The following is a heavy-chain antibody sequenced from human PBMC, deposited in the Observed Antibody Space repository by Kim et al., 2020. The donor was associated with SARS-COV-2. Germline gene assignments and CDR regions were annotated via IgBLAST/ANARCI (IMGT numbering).Heavy chain of an antibody. J-gene: IGHJ4*02. Sequence: SETLSLTCAVSGGSISSSNWWSWVRQPPGKGLEWIGEIYHSGSTNYNPSLKSRVTISVDKSKNQFSLKLSSVTAADTAVYYCARSGGTPDVGLRLGYWGQGTLVTVSS. D-gene: IGHD6-25*01. V-gene: IGHV4-4*02. CDR2: IYHSGST. CDR3: ARSGGTPDVGLRLGY. CDR1: GGSISSSNW.